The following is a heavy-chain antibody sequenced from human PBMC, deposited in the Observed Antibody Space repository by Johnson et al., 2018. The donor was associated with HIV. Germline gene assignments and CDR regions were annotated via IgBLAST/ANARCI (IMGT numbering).Heavy chain of an antibody. J-gene: IGHJ3*02. V-gene: IGHV3-30-3*01. CDR3: ARSDSSGYYPSHAFDI. CDR1: GFTFSNYA. D-gene: IGHD3-22*01. Sequence: VQVVESGGGVVQPGRSLRLSCAASGFTFSNYAMHWVRQAPGKGLEWVALISYDGSNKYHADSVKGRFTISRDNSKNTLYLQMNSLRAEDTAVYYCARSDSSGYYPSHAFDIWGQGTMVTVSS. CDR2: ISYDGSNK.